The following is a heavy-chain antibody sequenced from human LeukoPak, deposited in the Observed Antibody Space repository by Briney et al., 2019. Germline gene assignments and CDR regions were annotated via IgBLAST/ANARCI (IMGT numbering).Heavy chain of an antibody. CDR2: IFYNGST. CDR3: ARDHCSSTSCPCIFDY. V-gene: IGHV4-59*11. CDR1: GGSMTSHY. Sequence: SETLSLTCTVSGGSMTSHYWSWVRQPPGRGLDWIAYIFYNGSTNYNPSLKSRVTISIDTSKNQFSLKLSSVTAADTAVYYCARDHCSSTSCPCIFDYWGQGTLVTVSS. D-gene: IGHD2-2*01. J-gene: IGHJ4*02.